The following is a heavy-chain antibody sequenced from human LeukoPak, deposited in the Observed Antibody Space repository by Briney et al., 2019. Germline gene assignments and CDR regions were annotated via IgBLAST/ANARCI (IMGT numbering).Heavy chain of an antibody. Sequence: SETLSLTCTVSTGSISSSSYYWGWIRQPPGKGLEWIGYIYNSGSTNYNPSLKSRVTISVDTSKNQFSLKLSSVTAADTAVYYCARVSSNNWYNERGAFDIWGQGTMVTVSS. CDR2: IYNSGST. J-gene: IGHJ3*02. CDR1: TGSISSSSYY. V-gene: IGHV4-61*05. CDR3: ARVSSNNWYNERGAFDI. D-gene: IGHD6-13*01.